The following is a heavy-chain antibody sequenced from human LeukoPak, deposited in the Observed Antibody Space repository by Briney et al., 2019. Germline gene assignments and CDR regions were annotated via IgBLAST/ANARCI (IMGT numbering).Heavy chain of an antibody. V-gene: IGHV5-51*01. D-gene: IGHD6-13*01. CDR3: ARHPSRAAAGTDY. Sequence: GGSLKISFKGSGYSFTSYWIGWVRPMPGKGLEWMGIIYPGDSDTRYSPSFQGQVTISADKSISTAYLQWSSLKASDTAMYYCARHPSRAAAGTDYWGQGTLVTVSS. CDR2: IYPGDSDT. J-gene: IGHJ4*02. CDR1: GYSFTSYW.